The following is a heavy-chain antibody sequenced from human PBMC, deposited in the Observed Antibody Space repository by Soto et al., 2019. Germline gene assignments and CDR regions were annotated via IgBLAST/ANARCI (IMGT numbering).Heavy chain of an antibody. CDR1: GGSISRYY. CDR3: ARGPRGYVYYHGMDV. CDR2: IDTSGTT. J-gene: IGHJ6*02. V-gene: IGHV4-4*07. Sequence: PSETRSLTWTVSGGSISRYYVSWIRQSAGKGLEWIGRIDTSGTTNYNPSLKSRVTMSVDASKNHFSLNLSSVTAADTAVYYCARGPRGYVYYHGMDVWGQGTTVTVSS. D-gene: IGHD3-16*01.